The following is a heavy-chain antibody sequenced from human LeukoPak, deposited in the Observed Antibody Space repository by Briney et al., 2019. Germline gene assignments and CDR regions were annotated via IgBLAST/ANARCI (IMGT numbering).Heavy chain of an antibody. D-gene: IGHD3-16*01. J-gene: IGHJ5*02. CDR3: ARHPQSPLYELNWFDP. Sequence: SETLSLTCTVSGGSISSSSYYWGWIRQPPGKGLEWIGSIYYSGSTYYNPSLKSRVTISVDTSKNQFSLKLSSVTAADTAVYYCARHPQSPLYELNWFDPWGQGTLVTVSS. CDR2: IYYSGST. V-gene: IGHV4-39*01. CDR1: GGSISSSSYY.